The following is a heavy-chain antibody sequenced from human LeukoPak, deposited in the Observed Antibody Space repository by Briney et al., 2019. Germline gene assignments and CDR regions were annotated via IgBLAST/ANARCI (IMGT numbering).Heavy chain of an antibody. V-gene: IGHV3-23*01. CDR1: GFTFSTYG. D-gene: IGHD6-19*01. Sequence: GGTLRLSCEASGFTFSTYGMTWVRQAPGKVLEWVSAITGRGDYTYYPDSVKGRVTISRDNSKNTLYLQMNGLRAEDTAVYYCAKVGGSGWYWHFDLWGSGTLVTVSS. J-gene: IGHJ2*01. CDR3: AKVGGSGWYWHFDL. CDR2: ITGRGDYT.